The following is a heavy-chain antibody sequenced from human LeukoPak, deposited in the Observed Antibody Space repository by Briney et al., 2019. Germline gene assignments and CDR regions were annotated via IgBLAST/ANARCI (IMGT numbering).Heavy chain of an antibody. D-gene: IGHD3-22*01. J-gene: IGHJ6*03. CDR3: ARATYYYHSSATARGGYYYYYMDV. CDR2: INWNGGST. Sequence: GGSLRLSCAASGFTFDDYGMSWVRQAPGKGLEWVSGINWNGGSTGYADSVKGRFTISRDNAKNSLYLQMNSLRAEDTALYYCARATYYYHSSATARGGYYYYYMDVWGKGTTVTVSS. CDR1: GFTFDDYG. V-gene: IGHV3-20*04.